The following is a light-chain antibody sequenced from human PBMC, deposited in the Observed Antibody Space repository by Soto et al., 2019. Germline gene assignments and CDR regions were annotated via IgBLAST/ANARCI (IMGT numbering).Light chain of an antibody. V-gene: IGKV3-20*01. Sequence: EIVLTQSPGTLSVSPGERATLSCRASQSISSNYLAWYQQKPGQAPSILIYGASNRATGIPARFSGSGSGTDFTFTVRRLEHEDAAIFYCQQYGSWTCGQGTKVEIK. CDR1: QSISSNY. CDR3: QQYGSWT. CDR2: GAS. J-gene: IGKJ1*01.